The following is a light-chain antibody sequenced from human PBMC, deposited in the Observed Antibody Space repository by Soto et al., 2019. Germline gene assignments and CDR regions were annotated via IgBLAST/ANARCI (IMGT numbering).Light chain of an antibody. Sequence: QSVLTQPPSASGTPGQRVTISCSGSSSNVGGNPVNWYQHVPTTAPKLLIYTNTQRPSGVPDRCSGSKSGTSASLAISGLQSADEADYYCASWDASLNGPVFGTGTKLTVL. CDR2: TNT. J-gene: IGLJ1*01. V-gene: IGLV1-44*01. CDR1: SSNVGGNP. CDR3: ASWDASLNGPV.